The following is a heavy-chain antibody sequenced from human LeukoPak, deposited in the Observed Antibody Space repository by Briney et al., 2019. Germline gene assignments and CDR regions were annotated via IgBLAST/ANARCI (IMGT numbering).Heavy chain of an antibody. D-gene: IGHD3-10*01. CDR3: ARTPNYGSGSLFFWFDS. CDR1: GYTFTDYF. J-gene: IGHJ5*01. V-gene: IGHV1-2*02. CDR2: INPKNGGT. Sequence: ASVKVSCKASGYTFTDYFMHWVRQAPGQGLEWMGWINPKNGGTTYAQKFQDRVIMTRDTSISTAYMELSRLRSDDTAVYYCARTPNYGSGSLFFWFDSWGQGTLVTVSS.